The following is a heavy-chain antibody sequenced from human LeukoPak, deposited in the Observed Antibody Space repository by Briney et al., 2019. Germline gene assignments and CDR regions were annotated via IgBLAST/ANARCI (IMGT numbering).Heavy chain of an antibody. D-gene: IGHD5-12*01. Sequence: GASVKVSCKASGYTFTSYDINWVRQATGQGLEWMGWMNPNSGGTNYAQDFKGRVTMTRDTSISTAYMELRMLRSDDMAVYYCARLGATTYDYWGQGTPVTVSS. V-gene: IGHV1-2*02. CDR1: GYTFTSYD. CDR3: ARLGATTYDY. J-gene: IGHJ4*02. CDR2: MNPNSGGT.